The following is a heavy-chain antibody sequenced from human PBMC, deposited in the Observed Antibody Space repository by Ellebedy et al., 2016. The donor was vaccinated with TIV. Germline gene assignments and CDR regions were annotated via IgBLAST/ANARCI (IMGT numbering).Heavy chain of an antibody. CDR1: GYTFTDYY. CDR2: INPNSGGT. V-gene: IGHV1-2*02. J-gene: IGHJ5*02. CDR3: ARGGSLLCFGETENWFDP. D-gene: IGHD3-10*01. Sequence: AASVKVSCKASGYTFTDYYIHWVRQAPGQGLEWMGWINPNSGGTVYAQRVQGRVSMTRDTSINTAYMELRSLRFDDTAVYYGARGGSLLCFGETENWFDPWGQGTLVTVSS.